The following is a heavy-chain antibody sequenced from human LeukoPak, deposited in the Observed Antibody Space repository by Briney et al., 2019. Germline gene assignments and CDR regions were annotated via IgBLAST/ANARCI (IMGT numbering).Heavy chain of an antibody. D-gene: IGHD4-23*01. Sequence: SETLSLTCTVSGGSISSGGYYWGWIRQLPGKGLEWIGYIYYSGSTYYNPSLKSRVTISVDTSKNQFSLKLSSVTAADTAVYYCARGGNYGGNSPDFDYWGQGTLVTVSS. CDR1: GGSISSGGYY. CDR3: ARGGNYGGNSPDFDY. V-gene: IGHV4-31*03. J-gene: IGHJ4*02. CDR2: IYYSGST.